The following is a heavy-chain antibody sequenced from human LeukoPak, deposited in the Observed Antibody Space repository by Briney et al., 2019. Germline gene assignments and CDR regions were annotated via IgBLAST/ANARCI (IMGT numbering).Heavy chain of an antibody. CDR2: IDWDDDK. CDR1: RFSLSTSGMC. J-gene: IGHJ3*02. V-gene: IGHV2-70*01. Sequence: SGPTLVNPTQTLTLTCTFARFSLSTSGMCVSWIRQPPGKAREWLSLIDWDDDKYYSTSLKTRLTISKDTSKNQVVLTMTNMDPVDTATYYCARVHSGGGGDAFDIWGQGTMVTVSS. D-gene: IGHD3-10*01. CDR3: ARVHSGGGGDAFDI.